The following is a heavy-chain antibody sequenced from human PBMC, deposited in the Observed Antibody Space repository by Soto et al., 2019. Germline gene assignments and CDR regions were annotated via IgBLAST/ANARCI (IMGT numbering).Heavy chain of an antibody. Sequence: EVQLVESGGGLVKPGGSLRLSCAVSGFTLSSYTMNWVRQAPGKGLEWVSSISRSSSYIYYAESVKGRFTISRDNAKNSLYLQMNSLRAEDTAVYYCATDYYGSGSYYNVANYFDPWGQGTLVTVSS. CDR3: ATDYYGSGSYYNVANYFDP. CDR1: GFTLSSYT. D-gene: IGHD3-10*01. CDR2: ISRSSSYI. J-gene: IGHJ5*02. V-gene: IGHV3-21*01.